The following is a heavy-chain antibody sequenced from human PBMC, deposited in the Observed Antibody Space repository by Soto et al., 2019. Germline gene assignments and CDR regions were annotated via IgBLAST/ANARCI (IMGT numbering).Heavy chain of an antibody. CDR3: ARGKPITIFGVVITRYYGMDV. D-gene: IGHD3-3*01. Sequence: ASVKVSCNASGYTFTGYYMHWVRQAPGQGLEWMGWINPNSGGTNYAQKFQGWVTMTRDTSISTAYMELSRLRSDDTAVYYCARGKPITIFGVVITRYYGMDVWGQGTTVTVSS. CDR2: INPNSGGT. CDR1: GYTFTGYY. J-gene: IGHJ6*02. V-gene: IGHV1-2*04.